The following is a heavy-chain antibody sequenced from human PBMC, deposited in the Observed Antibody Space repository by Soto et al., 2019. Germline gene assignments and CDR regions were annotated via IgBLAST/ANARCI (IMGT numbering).Heavy chain of an antibody. J-gene: IGHJ3*02. D-gene: IGHD3-9*01. CDR2: IRGSGSST. CDR1: GFTFSRYW. V-gene: IGHV3-23*01. CDR3: AKDSVLRYFDWSPGRRAREHAFDI. Sequence: PGGSLRLSCAASGFTFSRYWMTWVRQAPGKGLEWVSPIRGSGSSTYYADSVKGRFTISRDNSKNTLYLQMNSLRAEDTAVYYCAKDSVLRYFDWSPGRRAREHAFDIWGQGTMVTVSS.